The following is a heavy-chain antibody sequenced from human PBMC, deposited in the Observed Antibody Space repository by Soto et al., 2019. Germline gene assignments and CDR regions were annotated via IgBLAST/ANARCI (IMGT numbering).Heavy chain of an antibody. Sequence: QVQLVESGGGVVQPGRSLRLSCAASGFTFSNYGMHWVRQAPGKGLDWVAVIWYDGSNKYYADSVKGRFSISRDNSKNTLYLQMNSLRAEDTAVYYCARGVGGYSDDDYFDYWGQGTLVTVSS. V-gene: IGHV3-33*01. CDR3: ARGVGGYSDDDYFDY. J-gene: IGHJ4*02. CDR2: IWYDGSNK. CDR1: GFTFSNYG. D-gene: IGHD5-18*01.